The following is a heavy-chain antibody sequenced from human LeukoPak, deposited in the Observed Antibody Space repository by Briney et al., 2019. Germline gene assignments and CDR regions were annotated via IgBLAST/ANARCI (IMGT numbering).Heavy chain of an antibody. Sequence: SETLSLTCTVSGGSISSYYWSWIRQPPGKXLEWIGEINHSGSTNYNPSLKSRVTISVDTSKNQFSLKLSSVTAADTAVYYCASSSGSSGWYSYWGQGTLVTVSS. CDR1: GGSISSYY. D-gene: IGHD6-19*01. CDR3: ASSSGSSGWYSY. V-gene: IGHV4-34*01. CDR2: INHSGST. J-gene: IGHJ4*02.